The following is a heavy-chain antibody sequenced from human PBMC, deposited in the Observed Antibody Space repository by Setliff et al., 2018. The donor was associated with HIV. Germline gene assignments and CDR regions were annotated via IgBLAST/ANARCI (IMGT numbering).Heavy chain of an antibody. J-gene: IGHJ4*02. Sequence: ASVKVSCKASGGTFSSYAISWVRQAPGQGLEWMGGIIPILGIANYAQKFQGRVTITADKSTSTAYMELNSLRSEDTAVYYCARAVSGWYARKPSFDYWGQGTLVTVSS. CDR2: IIPILGIA. V-gene: IGHV1-69*10. CDR1: GGTFSSYA. D-gene: IGHD6-19*01. CDR3: ARAVSGWYARKPSFDY.